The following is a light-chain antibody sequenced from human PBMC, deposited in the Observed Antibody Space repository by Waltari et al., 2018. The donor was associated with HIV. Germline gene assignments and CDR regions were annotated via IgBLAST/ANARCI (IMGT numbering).Light chain of an antibody. CDR1: QSISGH. J-gene: IGKJ2*01. CDR3: QYRDNWPPFT. CDR2: GAS. V-gene: IGKV3-11*02. Sequence: EIMLTQSPATLSLSPGESATLSCRASQSISGHLAWYQQRPGQAPRLLIYGASNRATGIPARFSGSGSGRDFTLTISSLEAEDFALYFCQYRDNWPPFTFGQGTKVEIK.